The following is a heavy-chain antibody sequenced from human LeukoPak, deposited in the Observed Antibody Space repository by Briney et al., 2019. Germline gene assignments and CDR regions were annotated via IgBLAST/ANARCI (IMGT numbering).Heavy chain of an antibody. Sequence: GGSLRLSCAASGFTFSNYGMHWVRQAPGKGLEWVAFIRYDGSNKYYADSVKGRFTISRDNSKNTLYLQMNSLRPEDAAMYYCARSTSSWFYVDFWGQGTLVTVSS. CDR1: GFTFSNYG. V-gene: IGHV3-30*02. D-gene: IGHD6-13*01. CDR2: IRYDGSNK. CDR3: ARSTSSWFYVDF. J-gene: IGHJ4*02.